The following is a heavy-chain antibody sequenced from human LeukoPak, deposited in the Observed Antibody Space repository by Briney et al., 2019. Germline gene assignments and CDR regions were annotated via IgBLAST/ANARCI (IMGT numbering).Heavy chain of an antibody. D-gene: IGHD3-16*02. CDR2: IKSKTDGGTT. CDR3: AKSDRGVWGSYRYTPTIDY. CDR1: GFTFSNAW. V-gene: IGHV3-15*01. Sequence: GGSLRLSCAASGFTFSNAWMSWVRQAPGKGLEWVGRIKSKTDGGTTDYAAPVKGRFTISRDDSKNTLYLQMNSLRAEDTAVYYCAKSDRGVWGSYRYTPTIDYWGQGTLVTVSS. J-gene: IGHJ4*02.